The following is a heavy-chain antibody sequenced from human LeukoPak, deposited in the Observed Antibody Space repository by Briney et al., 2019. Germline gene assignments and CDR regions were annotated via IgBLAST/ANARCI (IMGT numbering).Heavy chain of an antibody. Sequence: PGGSLRLSCAASGFTFSSYGMHWVRQAPGKGLEWVAVISYDGSNKYYADSVKGRFTISRDNSKNTLYLQMNSLRAEDTAVYYCAKIKRATDAFDIWGQGTMVTVSS. CDR2: ISYDGSNK. J-gene: IGHJ3*02. V-gene: IGHV3-30*18. CDR1: GFTFSSYG. CDR3: AKIKRATDAFDI. D-gene: IGHD1-26*01.